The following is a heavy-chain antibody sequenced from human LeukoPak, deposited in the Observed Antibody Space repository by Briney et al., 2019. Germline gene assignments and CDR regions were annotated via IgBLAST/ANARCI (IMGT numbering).Heavy chain of an antibody. D-gene: IGHD5-18*01. V-gene: IGHV3-30-3*01. CDR1: GFTFSSYA. CDR3: ARAGRSYGGPYGYLNPGAFWFDP. J-gene: IGHJ5*02. CDR2: ISYDGSNK. Sequence: PGGSLRLSCAASGFTFSSYAMHWVRQAPGKGLEWVAVISYDGSNKYYADSVKGRFTISRDNSKNTLYLQMSSLRAEDTAVYYCARAGRSYGGPYGYLNPGAFWFDPWGQGTLVTVSS.